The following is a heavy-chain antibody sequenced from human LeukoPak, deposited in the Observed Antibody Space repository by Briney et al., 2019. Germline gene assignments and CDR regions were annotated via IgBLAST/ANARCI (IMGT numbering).Heavy chain of an antibody. CDR3: ARDSERFGVPWDYGMDV. D-gene: IGHD3-10*01. V-gene: IGHV1-18*01. J-gene: IGHJ6*02. Sequence: ASVKVSCKASGYTFTSYGISWVRQAPGQGLEWMGWISAYNGNTNYAQKLQGRVTMTTDTSTSTAYMELRSLRSDDTAVYYCARDSERFGVPWDYGMDVWGQGTTVTVSS. CDR1: GYTFTSYG. CDR2: ISAYNGNT.